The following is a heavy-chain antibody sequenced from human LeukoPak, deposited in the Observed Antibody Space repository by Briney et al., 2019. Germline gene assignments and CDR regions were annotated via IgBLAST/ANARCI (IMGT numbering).Heavy chain of an antibody. V-gene: IGHV3-66*03. CDR1: GFRVSDYY. CDR2: IRDSGEA. Sequence: PGGSLRLSRAVSGFRVSDYYMSWVRQAPGKGLEWVALIRDSGEAFYADFARGQFAISRDESENTLYLQMNSLRVEDTAVYFCARDRAANQDWVEFDPWGEGTPVIVSS. J-gene: IGHJ5*02. CDR3: ARDRAANQDWVEFDP. D-gene: IGHD3/OR15-3a*01.